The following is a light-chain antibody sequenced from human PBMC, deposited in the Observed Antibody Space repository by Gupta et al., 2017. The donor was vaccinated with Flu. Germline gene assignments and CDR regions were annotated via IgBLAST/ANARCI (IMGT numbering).Light chain of an antibody. CDR1: QSCSSN. V-gene: IGKV3-15*01. CDR2: GAS. Sequence: EIVMTQSPATLSVSPGERATLPCRASQSCSSNLAWYQQKPGQAPRLLIYGASTRATGIPARFSGSGSGTEFTLTISSLQSEDVAVYYCQQYNNWPPLTFGQGTRLEIK. CDR3: QQYNNWPPLT. J-gene: IGKJ5*01.